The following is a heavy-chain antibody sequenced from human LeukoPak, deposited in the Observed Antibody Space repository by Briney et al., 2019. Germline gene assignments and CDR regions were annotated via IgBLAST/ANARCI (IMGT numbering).Heavy chain of an antibody. D-gene: IGHD2-2*01. CDR1: GFTFSSYG. CDR3: AKDQADCSSASCYERGFDY. V-gene: IGHV3-23*01. J-gene: IGHJ4*02. Sequence: GGSLRLSCAASGFTFSSYGMSWVRQAPGKGLEWVSAIGNSGDSTYYADSVKGRFSISRDNSKNTLYLQMSSLRAEDTAVYYCAKDQADCSSASCYERGFDYWGQGTLVTVSS. CDR2: IGNSGDST.